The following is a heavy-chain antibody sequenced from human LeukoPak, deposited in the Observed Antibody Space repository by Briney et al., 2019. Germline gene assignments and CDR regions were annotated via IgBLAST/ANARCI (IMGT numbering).Heavy chain of an antibody. CDR1: GGSISSRNHY. D-gene: IGHD3-22*01. CDR3: ARDEYYYDSSANYYYYYMDV. J-gene: IGHJ6*03. V-gene: IGHV4-39*07. Sequence: SETLSLTCTVSGGSISSRNHYWGWIRQPPGKGLEWIGSIYHSGSTYYNPSLKSRVTIPVDTSKNQFSLKLSSVTAADTAVYYCARDEYYYDSSANYYYYYMDVWGKGTTVTVSS. CDR2: IYHSGST.